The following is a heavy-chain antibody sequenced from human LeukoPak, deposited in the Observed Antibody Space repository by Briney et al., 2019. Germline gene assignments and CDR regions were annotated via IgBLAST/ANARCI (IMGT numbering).Heavy chain of an antibody. CDR2: ISGSGGST. Sequence: PGGSLRLSCVASGFTFSSYSLIWVRQAPGKGLEWVSAISGSGGSTYYADSVKGRFTISRDNSKNTLYLQMNSLRAEDTAVYYCAKNSYGDYPNKGYNYWGQGTLVTVSS. CDR1: GFTFSSYS. J-gene: IGHJ4*02. V-gene: IGHV3-23*01. D-gene: IGHD4-17*01. CDR3: AKNSYGDYPNKGYNY.